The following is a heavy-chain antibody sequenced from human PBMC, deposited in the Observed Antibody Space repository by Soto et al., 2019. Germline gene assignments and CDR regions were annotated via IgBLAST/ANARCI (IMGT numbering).Heavy chain of an antibody. Sequence: QVPLVASGGGVVQPGRSLRLSCAASGFTFSSYGMHWVRQAPGTGLEWGAVIWYDGSNKYYADSVKGRFTISRDNSKNTLYLQMNSLRAEDTAVYYCARDIAAACTVSDYWGQGTLVTVSS. V-gene: IGHV3-33*01. D-gene: IGHD6-13*01. CDR2: IWYDGSNK. CDR3: ARDIAAACTVSDY. CDR1: GFTFSSYG. J-gene: IGHJ4*02.